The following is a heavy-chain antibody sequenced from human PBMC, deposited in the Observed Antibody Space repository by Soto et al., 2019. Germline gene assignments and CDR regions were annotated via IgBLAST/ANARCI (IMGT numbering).Heavy chain of an antibody. V-gene: IGHV3-21*05. D-gene: IGHD3-10*01. CDR3: ARSPPLYGSGSYYTH. Sequence: PGGSLRLSCSGSGFTFSRYSMNWVRQAPGKGLEWVSYISSSSSIFYADSVKGRFTISRDNSKNTLYLQMNSLRAEDTAVYYCARSPPLYGSGSYYTHWGQGTLVTVSS. CDR2: ISSSSSI. CDR1: GFTFSRYS. J-gene: IGHJ4*02.